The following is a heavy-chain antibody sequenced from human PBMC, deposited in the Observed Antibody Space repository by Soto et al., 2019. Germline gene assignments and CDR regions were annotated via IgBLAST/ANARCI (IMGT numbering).Heavy chain of an antibody. CDR2: IKKETDGGTT. CDR3: TTVFLWSYYFDN. D-gene: IGHD2-21*01. V-gene: IGHV3-15*01. Sequence: PGGSLRLSCVGSGFTFNNAWMSWVRQAPGKGLEWVGRIKKETDGGTTDYAASVKGRFSISRDDSKNTVFLQMNGLRTEDTAVYYCTTVFLWSYYFDNWGPGTLVTSPQ. J-gene: IGHJ4*02. CDR1: GFTFNNAW.